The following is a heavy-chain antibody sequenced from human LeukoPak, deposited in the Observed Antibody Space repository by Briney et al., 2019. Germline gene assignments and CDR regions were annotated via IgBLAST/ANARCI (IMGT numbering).Heavy chain of an antibody. CDR2: INHSGST. CDR1: GGSFSGYY. Sequence: PSETLSLTCAVYGGSFSGYYWSWIRQPPGKGLEWIGEINHSGSTNYNASLKSRVTISVDTSKNQFSLKLSSVTATDTAVYYCARRGYCSSTSCYEYWFDPWGQGTLVTVSS. CDR3: ARRGYCSSTSCYEYWFDP. V-gene: IGHV4-34*01. J-gene: IGHJ5*02. D-gene: IGHD2-2*01.